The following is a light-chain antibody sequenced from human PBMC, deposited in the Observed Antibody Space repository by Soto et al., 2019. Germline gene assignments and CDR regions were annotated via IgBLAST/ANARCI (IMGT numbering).Light chain of an antibody. CDR2: SAS. V-gene: IGKV3-20*01. CDR3: LQYDNSNMYN. J-gene: IGKJ2*01. CDR1: QSVSSYC. Sequence: IVLTQSPGTLSLSPGERATLSCRASQSVSSYCLAWYQQKPGQAPSLLIYSASTRATGIPDRFSGSGSGTDFTLTISRVEPEDLAVYFCLQYDNSNMYNFGQGTKLEI.